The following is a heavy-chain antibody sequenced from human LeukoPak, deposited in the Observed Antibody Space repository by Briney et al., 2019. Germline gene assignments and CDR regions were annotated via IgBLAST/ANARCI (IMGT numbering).Heavy chain of an antibody. CDR3: ARGSSYYYGSGSYHFDY. J-gene: IGHJ4*02. CDR1: GFTFSSYS. CDR2: ISSSSSYI. V-gene: IGHV3-21*04. Sequence: GGSLRLSCAASGFTFSSYSMNWVRQAPGKGLEWVSSISSSSSYIYYADSVKGRFTISRDNAKNSLYLQMNSLRAEDTALYYCARGSSYYYGSGSYHFDYWGQGTLVTVSS. D-gene: IGHD3-10*01.